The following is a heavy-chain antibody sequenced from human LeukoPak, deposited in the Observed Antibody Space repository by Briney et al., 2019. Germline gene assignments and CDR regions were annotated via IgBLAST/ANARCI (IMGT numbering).Heavy chain of an antibody. D-gene: IGHD2-2*01. V-gene: IGHV3-20*04. CDR3: ARAGQRYCSSTSCYNFDY. Sequence: PGGSQRLSCAASGFTFDDYGMSWVRQAPGKGLEWVSGINWNGGSTGYADSVKGRFTISRDNAKNSLYLQMNSLRAEDTALYYCARAGQRYCSSTSCYNFDYWGQGTLVTVSS. CDR1: GFTFDDYG. CDR2: INWNGGST. J-gene: IGHJ4*02.